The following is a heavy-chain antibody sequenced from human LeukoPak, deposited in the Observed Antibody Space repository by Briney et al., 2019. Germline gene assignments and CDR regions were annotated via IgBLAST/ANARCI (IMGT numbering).Heavy chain of an antibody. V-gene: IGHV3-23*01. D-gene: IGHD3-22*01. Sequence: PGGSLRLSCAASGFTFSSYAMSWVRQAPGKGLEWVSAISGSGGSTYYADSVKGRFTISRDNSKNTLYLQMNSLRAEDTAVYYCAKDSLGGYYDSSGYYYGYWGQGTLVTVSS. CDR3: AKDSLGGYYDSSGYYYGY. J-gene: IGHJ4*02. CDR1: GFTFSSYA. CDR2: ISGSGGST.